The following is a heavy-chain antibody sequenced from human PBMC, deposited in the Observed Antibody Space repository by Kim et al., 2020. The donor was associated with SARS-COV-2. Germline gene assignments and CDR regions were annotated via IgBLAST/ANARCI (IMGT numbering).Heavy chain of an antibody. CDR2: ISYDGSNK. V-gene: IGHV3-30*18. J-gene: IGHJ4*02. D-gene: IGHD1-26*01. Sequence: GGSLRLSCAASGFTFSSYGMHWVRQAPGKGLEWVAVISYDGSNKYYADSVKGRFTISRDNSKNTLYLQMNSLRAEDTAVYYCAKESKIVGATALDYWGQG. CDR1: GFTFSSYG. CDR3: AKESKIVGATALDY.